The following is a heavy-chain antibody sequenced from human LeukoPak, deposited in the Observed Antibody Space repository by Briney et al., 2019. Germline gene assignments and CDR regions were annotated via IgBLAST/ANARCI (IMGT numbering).Heavy chain of an antibody. V-gene: IGHV4-61*01. J-gene: IGHJ3*02. CDR1: GGSVSSGSYY. CDR2: IYYSWTT. D-gene: IGHD1-26*01. Sequence: SETLSLTCTVSGGSVSSGSYYWSWIRQPPGKGLEWIRYIYYSWTTNYNPSLKNRVTISGDTSKNQFSLKLNSVTAADTAVYYCARGGSEWDRALWIWGQGTMVTVSS. CDR3: ARGGSEWDRALWI.